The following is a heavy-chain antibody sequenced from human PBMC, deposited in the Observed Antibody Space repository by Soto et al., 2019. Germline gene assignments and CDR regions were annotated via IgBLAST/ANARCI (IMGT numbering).Heavy chain of an antibody. CDR3: ARGDYGGNKDYYGMDV. J-gene: IGHJ6*02. V-gene: IGHV1-69*13. Sequence: SVKVSCKASGGTFSSYAISWVRQAPGQGLEWMGGIIPIFGTANYAQKFQGRVTITADESTSTAYMELSSLRSEDTAVYYCARGDYGGNKDYYGMDVWGQGTTVTVSS. CDR1: GGTFSSYA. D-gene: IGHD4-17*01. CDR2: IIPIFGTA.